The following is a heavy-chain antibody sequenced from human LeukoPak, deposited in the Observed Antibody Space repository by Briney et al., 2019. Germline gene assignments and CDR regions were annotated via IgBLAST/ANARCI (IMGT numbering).Heavy chain of an antibody. D-gene: IGHD6-19*01. Sequence: GGSLRLSCAASGFTFSSYGMHWVRQAPGKGLEWVSGISWNSGSIGYADSVKGRFTISRDNAKNSLYLQMNSLRAEDTALYYCAKDLWWLVQGAFDIWGQGTMVTVSS. CDR1: GFTFSSYG. J-gene: IGHJ3*02. CDR2: ISWNSGSI. CDR3: AKDLWWLVQGAFDI. V-gene: IGHV3-9*01.